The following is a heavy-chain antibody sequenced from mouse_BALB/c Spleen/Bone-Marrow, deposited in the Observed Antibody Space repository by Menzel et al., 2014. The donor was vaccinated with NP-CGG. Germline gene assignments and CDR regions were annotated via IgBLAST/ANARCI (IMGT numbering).Heavy chain of an antibody. V-gene: IGHV4-1*02. J-gene: IGHJ1*01. CDR1: RFDFSRYW. CDR3: ASLNYYGNLFV. CDR2: INPDSSTI. D-gene: IGHD1-1*01. Sequence: EVQLQQSGGGLVQPGGSLKLSCAASRFDFSRYWMSWVRQAPGKGLEWIGEINPDSSTINYTPSLKDKFIISRDNAKNTLCLQMSKVRSEDTALYYCASLNYYGNLFVWGAGTTVTVSS.